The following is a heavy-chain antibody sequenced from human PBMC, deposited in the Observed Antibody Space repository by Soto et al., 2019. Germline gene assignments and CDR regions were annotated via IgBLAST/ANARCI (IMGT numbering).Heavy chain of an antibody. Sequence: SETLSLTCTVSGGSISSYYWSWIRQPPGKGLEWIGYIYYSGSTNYNPSLKSRVTISVDTSKNQFSLKLSSVTAADTAVYYCAREGLWWDAVAGAFDIWGQGTMVTVS. J-gene: IGHJ3*02. D-gene: IGHD6-19*01. CDR2: IYYSGST. CDR1: GGSISSYY. CDR3: AREGLWWDAVAGAFDI. V-gene: IGHV4-59*01.